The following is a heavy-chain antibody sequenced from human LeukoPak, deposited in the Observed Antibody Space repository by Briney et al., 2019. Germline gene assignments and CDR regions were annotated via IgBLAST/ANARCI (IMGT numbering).Heavy chain of an antibody. CDR2: IYYSGST. V-gene: IGHV4-59*12. Sequence: PSETLSLTCTVSGGSISSYYWSWIRQPPGKGLEWIGYIYYSGSTYYNPSLKSRVTIPVDTSKNQFSLKLSSVTAADTAVYYCARVNRRAAAGMANFDYWGQGTLVTVSS. J-gene: IGHJ4*02. CDR1: GGSISSYY. D-gene: IGHD6-13*01. CDR3: ARVNRRAAAGMANFDY.